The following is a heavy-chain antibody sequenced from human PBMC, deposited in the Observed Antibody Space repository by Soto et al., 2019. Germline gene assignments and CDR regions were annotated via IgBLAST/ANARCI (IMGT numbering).Heavy chain of an antibody. J-gene: IGHJ5*02. CDR3: AREVQELIHSCFDP. V-gene: IGHV4-61*01. CDR1: TDSVSSGLYY. D-gene: IGHD6-13*01. CDR2: ISNGGST. Sequence: SETLSLTCTVSTDSVSSGLYYWSWIRQPPGKGLEWIGYISNGGSTNYNPSLKSRVTISEDRPNHQFSLNLTSVTAADTAVYYCAREVQELIHSCFDPWGQGTLVTVSS.